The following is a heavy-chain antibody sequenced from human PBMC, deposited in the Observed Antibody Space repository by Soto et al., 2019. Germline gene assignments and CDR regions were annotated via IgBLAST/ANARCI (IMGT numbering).Heavy chain of an antibody. Sequence: EVLLVESGGALVQPGGSLRLSCAASGFTFSAYSMNWVRQAPGKGLEWVSFIGSTGSVTHYADSVMGRSTISRDNARNSLYLQMNSLRAEDTAVYHCARARPASAPAYAFDIWGQGTMVTVSS. V-gene: IGHV3-48*04. D-gene: IGHD6-6*01. CDR3: ARARPASAPAYAFDI. CDR1: GFTFSAYS. J-gene: IGHJ3*02. CDR2: IGSTGSVT.